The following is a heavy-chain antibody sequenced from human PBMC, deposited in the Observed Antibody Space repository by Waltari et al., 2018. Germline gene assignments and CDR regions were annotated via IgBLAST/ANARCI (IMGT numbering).Heavy chain of an antibody. CDR2: INHSGST. V-gene: IGHV4-34*01. J-gene: IGHJ4*02. Sequence: QVQLQQWGAGLLKPSETLSPTCAVYGGSFSGYYWSWIRQPPGKGLEWIGEINHSGSTNYNPSLKSRVTISVDTSKNQFSLKLSSVTAADTAVYYCARGKATSGSSWMYFFDYWGQGTLVTVSS. D-gene: IGHD6-13*01. CDR3: ARGKATSGSSWMYFFDY. CDR1: GGSFSGYY.